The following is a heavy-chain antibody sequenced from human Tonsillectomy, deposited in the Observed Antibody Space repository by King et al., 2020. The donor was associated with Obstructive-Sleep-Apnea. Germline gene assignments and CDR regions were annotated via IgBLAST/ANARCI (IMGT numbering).Heavy chain of an antibody. CDR2: ISSSSSTI. V-gene: IGHV3-48*04. D-gene: IGHD3-3*01. CDR1: GFTFSSYS. CDR3: ASVFRVLEGYFDL. J-gene: IGHJ2*01. Sequence: VQLVESGGGLVQPGGSLRLSCAASGFTFSSYSMNWVRQAPGKGLEWVSYISSSSSTIYYADSVKGRFTISRDNAKNSLYLQMNSLRAEDTAVYYCASVFRVLEGYFDLWGRGTLVTVSS.